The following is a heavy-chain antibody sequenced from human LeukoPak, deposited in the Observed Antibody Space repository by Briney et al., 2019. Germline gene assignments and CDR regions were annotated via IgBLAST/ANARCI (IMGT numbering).Heavy chain of an antibody. J-gene: IGHJ3*02. D-gene: IGHD3-22*01. CDR1: GFIFNNHW. Sequence: PGGSLRLSCAASGFIFNNHWMHWVRQAPGKGLVWVSYINNDGSDTSYVDSVKGRFTMSRDNARNTLYLQMNSLRVEDTAVYYCVRDRYDSSALDAFDIWGQGTMVTVSP. CDR2: INNDGSDT. CDR3: VRDRYDSSALDAFDI. V-gene: IGHV3-74*01.